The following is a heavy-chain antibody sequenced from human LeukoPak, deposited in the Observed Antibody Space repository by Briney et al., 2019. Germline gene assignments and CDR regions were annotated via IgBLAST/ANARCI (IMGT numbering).Heavy chain of an antibody. J-gene: IGHJ4*02. D-gene: IGHD2-15*01. CDR3: ARMDCSGGSCYRRSIGRVLDY. Sequence: SGTLSLTCAVYGGSFSGYYWSWIRQPPGKGLEWIGEINHSGSTNYNPSLKSRVTISVDTSKNQFSLKLSSVTAADTAVYYCARMDCSGGSCYRRSIGRVLDYWGQGTLVTVSS. CDR2: INHSGST. V-gene: IGHV4-34*01. CDR1: GGSFSGYY.